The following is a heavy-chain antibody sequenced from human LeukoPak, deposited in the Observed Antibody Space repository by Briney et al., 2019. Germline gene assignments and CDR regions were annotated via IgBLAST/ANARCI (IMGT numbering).Heavy chain of an antibody. CDR1: GGSISNTNW. D-gene: IGHD2-8*01. CDR3: SRENGAFSPFGF. V-gene: IGHV4-4*02. Sequence: SETLSLTCGVCGGSISNTNWWSWVRQPPGQGLEWIGEISLTGLTHYNPSLESRVTVSLDKSKNQLSLNLTSVTAADTAVYYCSRENGAFSPFGFWGQRTLVTVLS. J-gene: IGHJ4*02. CDR2: ISLTGLT.